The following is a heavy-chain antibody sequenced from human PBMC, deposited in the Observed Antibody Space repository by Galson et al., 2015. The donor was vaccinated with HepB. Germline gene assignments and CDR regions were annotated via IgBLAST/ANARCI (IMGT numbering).Heavy chain of an antibody. V-gene: IGHV3-11*01. CDR2: ISSSGSTI. D-gene: IGHD3-10*01. CDR3: ARVGGSGSYALAIGAPFDY. J-gene: IGHJ4*02. Sequence: SLRLSCAASGFTFSDYYMSWIRQAPGKGLEWVSYISSSGSTIYYADSVKGRSTISRDNAKNSLYLQMNSLRAEDTAVYYCARVGGSGSYALAIGAPFDYWGQGTLVTVSS. CDR1: GFTFSDYY.